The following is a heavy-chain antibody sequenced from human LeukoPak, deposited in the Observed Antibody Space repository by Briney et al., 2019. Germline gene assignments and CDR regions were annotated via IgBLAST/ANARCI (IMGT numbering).Heavy chain of an antibody. CDR3: ARDLIDYYYGMDV. CDR2: IYYSGST. D-gene: IGHD3-22*01. Sequence: SKTLSLTCTVSGGSISSYYWSWIRQPPGKGLEWIGYIYYSGSTDYNPSLKSRVTISVDTSKNQFSLKLSSVTAADTAVYYCARDLIDYYYGMDVWGQGTTVTVSS. V-gene: IGHV4-59*01. J-gene: IGHJ6*02. CDR1: GGSISSYY.